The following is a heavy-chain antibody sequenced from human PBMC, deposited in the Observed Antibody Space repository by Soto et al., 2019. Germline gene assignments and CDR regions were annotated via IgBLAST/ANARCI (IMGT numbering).Heavy chain of an antibody. J-gene: IGHJ4*02. CDR1: GYTFTSYY. CDR2: ISAYNGNT. CDR3: ARDQESITDRILQY. Sequence: ASVKVSCKASGYTFTSYYMHWVRQAPGQGLEWLGWISAYNGNTHYAQKVRDRVTLTTDTSTNTAYMELRSLTSDDTAVYYCARDQESITDRILQYWGQGTRVTVSS. D-gene: IGHD3-10*01. V-gene: IGHV1-18*04.